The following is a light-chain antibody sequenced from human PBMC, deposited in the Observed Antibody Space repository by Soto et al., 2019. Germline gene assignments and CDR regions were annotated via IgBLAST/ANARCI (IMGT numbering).Light chain of an antibody. Sequence: QSVLTQPASVSGSPGQSITISCTGTSIDIGGYNYVSWYQHHPGKVPKLMLYEVTNRPSGVSDRFSGSKSGNTASLTISGLQAEDEADYYCTSYASSSILVFGGGTKLTVL. CDR1: SIDIGGYNY. CDR3: TSYASSSILV. CDR2: EVT. V-gene: IGLV2-14*01. J-gene: IGLJ3*02.